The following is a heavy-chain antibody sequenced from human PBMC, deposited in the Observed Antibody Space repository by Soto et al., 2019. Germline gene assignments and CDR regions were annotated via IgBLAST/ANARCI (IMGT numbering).Heavy chain of an antibody. D-gene: IGHD2-8*02. CDR2: ILVDDRT. CDR1: GFICSSYD. J-gene: IGHJ3*02. CDR3: WKATATGGGAFDI. Sequence: PGGSLRLSCAASGFICSSYDMSWVRQAPGKGLEWVPTILVDDRTFYVDAVKGRFTISRDSSQNTVYLQMNSLTAGDTALYYCWKATATGGGAFDICGQGTRVTVSS. V-gene: IGHV3-23*01.